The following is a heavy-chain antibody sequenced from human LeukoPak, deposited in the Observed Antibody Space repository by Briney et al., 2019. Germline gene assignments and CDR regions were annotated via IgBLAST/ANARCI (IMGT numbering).Heavy chain of an antibody. V-gene: IGHV4-39*07. J-gene: IGHJ4*02. CDR3: ARGADSSGYYSIFYFDY. D-gene: IGHD3-22*01. CDR1: GVSISSNTYY. Sequence: SETLSLTCTVSGVSISSNTYYWDWIRQPPGKGLECIGSIYYSGSTNYNPSLKSRVTISVDTSKNQFSLKLSSVTAADTAVYYCARGADSSGYYSIFYFDYWGQGTLVTVSS. CDR2: IYYSGST.